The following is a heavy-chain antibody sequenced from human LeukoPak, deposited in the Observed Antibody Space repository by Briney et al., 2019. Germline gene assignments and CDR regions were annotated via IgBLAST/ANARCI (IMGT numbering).Heavy chain of an antibody. D-gene: IGHD4-23*01. V-gene: IGHV4-59*08. CDR2: IYYSGST. Sequence: SETLSLTCTVSGGSISSYYWSWIRQPPGKGLEWIGYIYYSGSTNYNASLKRRVTISVDTCKKQFSLKVSSVTAADTAVYYCASSPINYGGNSAVRYWGQGTLVTVFS. CDR1: GGSISSYY. CDR3: ASSPINYGGNSAVRY. J-gene: IGHJ4*02.